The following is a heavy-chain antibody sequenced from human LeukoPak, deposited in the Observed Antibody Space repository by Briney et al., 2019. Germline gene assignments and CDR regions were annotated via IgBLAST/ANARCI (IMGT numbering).Heavy chain of an antibody. CDR3: ASTFYGDSPPY. Sequence: GGSLRLSCAASGFAVSSNYMSWVRQAPGKGLEWVSVIYSGGSTYYADSVKGRFTISRDNSKNTLYLQMNSLRAEDTAVYYCASTFYGDSPPYWGQGTLVTVSS. D-gene: IGHD4-17*01. CDR2: IYSGGST. CDR1: GFAVSSNY. V-gene: IGHV3-66*01. J-gene: IGHJ4*02.